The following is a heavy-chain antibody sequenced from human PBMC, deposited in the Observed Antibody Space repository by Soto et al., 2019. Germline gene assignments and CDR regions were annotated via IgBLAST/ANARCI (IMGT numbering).Heavy chain of an antibody. CDR3: AKRPLSIITFDY. J-gene: IGHJ4*02. CDR1: GFTFSSYA. D-gene: IGHD3-22*01. V-gene: IGHV3-23*01. CDR2: ISGSGGST. Sequence: GGSLRLSCAASGFTFSSYAMSWVRQAPGKGLEWVSAISGSGGSTDYADSVKGRFTVSRDNSKNMLYMQMNSLRAEDTAVYYCAKRPLSIITFDYWGLGALVTVSS.